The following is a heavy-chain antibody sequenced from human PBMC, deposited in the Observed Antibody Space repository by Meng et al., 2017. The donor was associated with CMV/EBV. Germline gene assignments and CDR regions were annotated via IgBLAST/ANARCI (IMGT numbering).Heavy chain of an antibody. V-gene: IGHV3-48*03. Sequence: GESLKISCAASGFTFSSYEMNWVRQAPGKGLEWVSYISSSGSTIYYADSEKGRFTISRDNAKKTLYLQMSSLRAEDTAVYYCARDFPYYDILTAYFSVDAFDIWGQGTMVTVSS. CDR1: GFTFSSYE. CDR3: ARDFPYYDILTAYFSVDAFDI. CDR2: ISSSGSTI. D-gene: IGHD3-9*01. J-gene: IGHJ3*02.